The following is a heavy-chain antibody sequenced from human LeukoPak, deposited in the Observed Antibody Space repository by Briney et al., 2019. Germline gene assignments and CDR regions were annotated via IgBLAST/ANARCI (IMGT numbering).Heavy chain of an antibody. D-gene: IGHD2-21*02. CDR2: ISYDGSNK. Sequence: GRSLRLSCAASGFTFSNYAMHWVRQSPGKGLEWVAIISYDGSNKYYADSVKGRFTISRDNSKNTLYLQMNSLRAEDTAVYYCASQPHCGGDCPVVTRYYFDYWGQGTLVTVSS. V-gene: IGHV3-30-3*01. CDR3: ASQPHCGGDCPVVTRYYFDY. J-gene: IGHJ4*02. CDR1: GFTFSNYA.